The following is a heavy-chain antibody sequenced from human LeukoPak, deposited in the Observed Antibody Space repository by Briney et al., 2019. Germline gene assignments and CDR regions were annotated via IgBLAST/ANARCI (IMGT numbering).Heavy chain of an antibody. CDR2: ISYIGST. J-gene: IGHJ3*02. CDR3: ARDLVTVTKGFDI. D-gene: IGHD4-17*01. V-gene: IGHV4-59*11. CDR1: DDSFSSHY. Sequence: PSETLSLTCAVSDDSFSSHYWTWIREPPGKGLEWIGYISYIGSTNYNPSLKSRVTISIDTSRNQFSMRLSSVTAADTAVYYCARDLVTVTKGFDIWGQGTMVSVSS.